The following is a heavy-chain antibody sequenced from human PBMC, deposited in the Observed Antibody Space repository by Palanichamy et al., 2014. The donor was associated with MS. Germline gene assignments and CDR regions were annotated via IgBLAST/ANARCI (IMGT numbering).Heavy chain of an antibody. CDR1: GFSISVYW. D-gene: IGHD5-12*01. CDR2: IKQDGSEK. Sequence: EVQLVESGGGLVQPGGSLTVSCAASGFSISVYWMSWVRQAPGKGLEWVASIKQDGSEKYYVDSVRGRFTISRDNAKNSLFLQMSSLRADDTAVYHCARDRGWSGYRPYYFDYWGQGSLVTVSS. CDR3: ARDRGWSGYRPYYFDY. V-gene: IGHV3-7*03. J-gene: IGHJ4*02.